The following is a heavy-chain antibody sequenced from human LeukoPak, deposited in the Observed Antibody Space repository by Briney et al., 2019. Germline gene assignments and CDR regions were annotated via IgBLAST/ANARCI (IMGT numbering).Heavy chain of an antibody. CDR2: INPNSGGT. J-gene: IGHJ6*03. Sequence: ASVKVSCKASGYTFTGYYMHWVRQAPGRGLEWMGWINPNSGGTNYAQKFQGRVTMTRDTSISTAYMELSRLRSDDTAVYYCARGSGNYDFWSGRDYYYYMDVWGKGTTVTVSS. CDR1: GYTFTGYY. V-gene: IGHV1-2*02. CDR3: ARGSGNYDFWSGRDYYYYMDV. D-gene: IGHD3-3*01.